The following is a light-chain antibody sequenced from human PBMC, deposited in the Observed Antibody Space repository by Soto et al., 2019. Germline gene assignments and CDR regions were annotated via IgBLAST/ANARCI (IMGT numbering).Light chain of an antibody. J-gene: IGKJ5*01. CDR1: QGIGNY. CDR3: LQHNSYPFT. CDR2: AAS. V-gene: IGKV1-17*03. Sequence: DIQLTQSPSAISASVGDRVTITSRASQGIGNYLAWFQQKPGKVPQRLIYAASSLQSGVPSRFSGSGSGTEFTLTISSLQPEDLAVYYCLQHNSYPFTFGQGTRLEIK.